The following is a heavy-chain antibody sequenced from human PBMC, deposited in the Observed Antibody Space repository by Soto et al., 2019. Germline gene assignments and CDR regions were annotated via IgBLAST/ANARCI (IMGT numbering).Heavy chain of an antibody. CDR2: MSGSGSTT. Sequence: ESGGGLVQPGGSLRLSCAASGFTFSHNAMTWVRQAPGKGLEWVSDMSGSGSTTYYAESVKGRFTMSRDNSKNTLFLQMNSLRAEDSAVYYCAKCNDMANQYGLDVWGQGTTVTVSS. J-gene: IGHJ6*02. CDR3: AKCNDMANQYGLDV. V-gene: IGHV3-23*01. D-gene: IGHD3-9*01. CDR1: GFTFSHNA.